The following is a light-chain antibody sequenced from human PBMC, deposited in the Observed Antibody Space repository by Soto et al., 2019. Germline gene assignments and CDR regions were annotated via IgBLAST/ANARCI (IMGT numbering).Light chain of an antibody. CDR1: QSLVYSDGIAY. Sequence: DVVMTQSPLSLPVTLGQPASISCRSSQSLVYSDGIAYLNWFHQRPGQSPRRLIYRASNRDSGVPDRVSGSGSGPDCTLQISRVEAEDVGVYYCMQGTHWPPTCGPGTEVEIK. J-gene: IGKJ1*01. CDR3: MQGTHWPPT. CDR2: RAS. V-gene: IGKV2-30*01.